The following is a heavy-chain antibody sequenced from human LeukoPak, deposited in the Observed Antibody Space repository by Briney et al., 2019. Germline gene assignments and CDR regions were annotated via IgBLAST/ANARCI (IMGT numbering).Heavy chain of an antibody. V-gene: IGHV1-2*02. CDR2: INPNSGGT. Sequence: GASVKVSCKASGYTFTGYYMHWVRQAPGQGLEWMGWINPNSGGTNYAQKFQGRVTMTRDTSISTAYMELSRLGSDDTAVYYCARDLEGVNYFDYWGQGTLVTVSS. D-gene: IGHD1-1*01. CDR3: ARDLEGVNYFDY. CDR1: GYTFTGYY. J-gene: IGHJ4*02.